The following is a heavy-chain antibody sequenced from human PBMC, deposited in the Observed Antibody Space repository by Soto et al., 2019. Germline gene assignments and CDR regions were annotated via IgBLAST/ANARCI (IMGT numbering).Heavy chain of an antibody. CDR1: GGSIISGDYY. Sequence: TLSLTCPVSGGSIISGDYYWSWVSQHPGKGLEWIGYRSYSGSTYYNPSLKSRVTIVVDTSRNQFSLRLSSVTAADTAVYYCAREGGLAYCGGDCLYNWFDPWGQGTLVTVSS. J-gene: IGHJ5*02. D-gene: IGHD2-21*02. CDR2: RSYSGST. V-gene: IGHV4-31*03. CDR3: AREGGLAYCGGDCLYNWFDP.